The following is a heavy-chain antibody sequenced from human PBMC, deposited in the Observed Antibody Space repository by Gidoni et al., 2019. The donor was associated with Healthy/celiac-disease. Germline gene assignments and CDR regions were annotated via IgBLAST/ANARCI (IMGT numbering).Heavy chain of an antibody. V-gene: IGHV3-53*01. CDR1: GFTVSSNY. J-gene: IGHJ6*02. Sequence: EVQLVESGGGLIQPGGSLRLSCAASGFTVSSNYMSCVRQAPGKGLEWVSVIYSGGSTYYADSVKCRCTISRDNSKNTLYLKMNRRRAEDTAVYYCARSRGGRDGYNYYYYYYYGMDVWGQGTTVTVSS. CDR2: IYSGGST. D-gene: IGHD5-12*01. CDR3: ARSRGGRDGYNYYYYYYYGMDV.